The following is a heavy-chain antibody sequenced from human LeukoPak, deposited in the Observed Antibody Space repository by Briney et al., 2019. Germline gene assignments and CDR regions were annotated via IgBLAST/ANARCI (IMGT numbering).Heavy chain of an antibody. D-gene: IGHD3-22*01. J-gene: IGHJ3*01. CDR1: GFTFSTYA. V-gene: IGHV3-23*01. Sequence: GGCLRLSCAASGFTFSTYAMSCVRQAPGKGLEWVSGTCRPTNYADSAEGRFTISRDNYKSTLYPQMPSLRAEDTAIYYCAKSWRSYDTSTYYAFDLWGQGTMVTVSS. CDR3: AKSWRSYDTSTYYAFDL. CDR2: TCRPT.